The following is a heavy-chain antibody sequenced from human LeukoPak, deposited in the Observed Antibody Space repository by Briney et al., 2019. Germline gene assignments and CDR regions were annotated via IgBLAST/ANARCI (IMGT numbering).Heavy chain of an antibody. CDR2: ISSSGGTI. D-gene: IGHD3-22*01. J-gene: IGHJ4*02. CDR3: AGEDSSGYYPIDY. CDR1: GFTFSTYE. V-gene: IGHV3-48*03. Sequence: PGGSLRLSCAASGFTFSTYEMNWVRQAPGKGLEWVSYISSSGGTIYYADSVKGRFTISRDNAKNSLYLQMNSLRAEDTAVYYCAGEDSSGYYPIDYWGQGTLVTVSS.